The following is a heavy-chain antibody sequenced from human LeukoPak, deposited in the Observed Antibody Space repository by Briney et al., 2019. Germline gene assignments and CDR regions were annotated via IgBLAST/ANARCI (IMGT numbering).Heavy chain of an antibody. Sequence: SETLSLTCTVSGDSFSSVKDYWAWIRQPPGKGLEWIASGDYSGGTYYNPSLESRVTISADMSKNQFSLKLSSVTAADTAVYYCARERGEEYSSGWYKRNYFDNWGQGTRVTVSS. CDR3: ARERGEEYSSGWYKRNYFDN. J-gene: IGHJ4*02. CDR2: GDYSGGT. CDR1: GDSFSSVKDY. D-gene: IGHD6-19*01. V-gene: IGHV4-39*07.